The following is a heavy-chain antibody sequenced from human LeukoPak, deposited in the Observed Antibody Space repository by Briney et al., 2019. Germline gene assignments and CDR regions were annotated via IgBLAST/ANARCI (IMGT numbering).Heavy chain of an antibody. CDR3: ATAAGGYYGGLGAFDI. V-gene: IGHV3-11*01. Sequence: PGGSLRLSCAASGFIISDYYMSWIRQAPGKGLEWVSYISTSGSTIHYAHSVKGRFTISRDNAKNSLYLQMNSLRAEDTAVYYCATAAGGYYGGLGAFDIWGQGTMVTVSS. CDR1: GFIISDYY. J-gene: IGHJ3*02. D-gene: IGHD3-10*01. CDR2: ISTSGSTI.